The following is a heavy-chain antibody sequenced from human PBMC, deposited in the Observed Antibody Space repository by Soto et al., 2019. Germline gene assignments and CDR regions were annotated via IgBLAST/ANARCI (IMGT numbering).Heavy chain of an antibody. Sequence: GGSLRLSCAASGYTFNNYVMSWVRQAPGKGLEWVSAITGITGDTYSADSVKGRFTISRDNSKNTLYLQMNSLRAEDTAVYFCAKGSSDGRPYYFDYWGQGTPVTVSS. CDR3: AKGSSDGRPYYFDY. CDR1: GYTFNNYV. V-gene: IGHV3-23*01. CDR2: ITGITGDT. D-gene: IGHD2-15*01. J-gene: IGHJ4*02.